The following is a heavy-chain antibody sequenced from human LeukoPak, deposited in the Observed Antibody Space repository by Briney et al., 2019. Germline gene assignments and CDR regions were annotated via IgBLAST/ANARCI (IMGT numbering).Heavy chain of an antibody. Sequence: GGSLRLSCAASGFTFSNYNMNGVRQAPGKGLEWVSYISSGRSAIYYADSVKGRFTISRDNAKNSLYLQMNSLRDEDTAVYYCARAKNSDYYYVDYWGQGTLVTVSS. V-gene: IGHV3-48*02. CDR1: GFTFSNYN. J-gene: IGHJ4*02. CDR3: ARAKNSDYYYVDY. D-gene: IGHD2-21*02. CDR2: ISSGRSAI.